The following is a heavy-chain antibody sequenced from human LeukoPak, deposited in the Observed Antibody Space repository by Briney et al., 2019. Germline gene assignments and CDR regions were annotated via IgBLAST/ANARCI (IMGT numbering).Heavy chain of an antibody. V-gene: IGHV3-21*01. Sequence: PGGSLRLSCAASGFTFSSYSMNWVRQAPGKGLEWVSSISSSSSYIYYADSVKGRFTISRDNAKNSLYLQMNSLRAEDTAVYYCARVFPQERFRVGPPDYWGQGTLVTVS. CDR2: ISSSSSYI. D-gene: IGHD1-1*01. CDR1: GFTFSSYS. CDR3: ARVFPQERFRVGPPDY. J-gene: IGHJ4*02.